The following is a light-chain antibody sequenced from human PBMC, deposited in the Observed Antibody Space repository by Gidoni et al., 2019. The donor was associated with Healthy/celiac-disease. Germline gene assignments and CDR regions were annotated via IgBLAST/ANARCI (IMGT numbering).Light chain of an antibody. CDR1: QSVSSSY. V-gene: IGKV3-20*01. J-gene: IGKJ4*01. CDR3: QQYCSSPLT. Sequence: EIVLTQSPGTLSLSPGERATLSCSSSQSVSSSYLAWYQQKHGQAPRLLIYGASSRATGIPDRFSGSGSGTDFTLTISRLEPEDFAVYYCQQYCSSPLTFGGGTKVEIK. CDR2: GAS.